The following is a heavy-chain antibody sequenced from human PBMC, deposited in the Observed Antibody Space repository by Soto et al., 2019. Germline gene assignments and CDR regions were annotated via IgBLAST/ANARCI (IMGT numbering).Heavy chain of an antibody. CDR2: IYYSGST. Sequence: PSETLSLTCTVSGGSISSYYWSWIRQPPGKGLEWIGYIYYSGSTNYNPSLKSRVTISVDTSKNQFSLKLSSVTAADTAVYYCARLKAYTSDSSRFWSDPCGQGTLGTVSS. J-gene: IGHJ5*02. D-gene: IGHD6-13*01. CDR1: GGSISSYY. V-gene: IGHV4-59*08. CDR3: ARLKAYTSDSSRFWSDP.